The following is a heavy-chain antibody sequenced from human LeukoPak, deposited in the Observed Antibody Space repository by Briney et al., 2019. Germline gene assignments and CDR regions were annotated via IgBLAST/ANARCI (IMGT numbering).Heavy chain of an antibody. V-gene: IGHV3-23*01. Sequence: PGGSLRLSCAASGFTFSSYAMSWVRQAPGKGLEWVSAISGSGGSTYYADSVKGRFTISRDNSKNTLYLQMNSLRAEDTAVYYCAIGGDPYSSPFDYWGQGTLVTVSS. J-gene: IGHJ4*02. CDR3: AIGGDPYSSPFDY. D-gene: IGHD6-13*01. CDR2: ISGSGGST. CDR1: GFTFSSYA.